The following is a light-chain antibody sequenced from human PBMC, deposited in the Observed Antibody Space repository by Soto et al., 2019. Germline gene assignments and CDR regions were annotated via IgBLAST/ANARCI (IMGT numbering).Light chain of an antibody. Sequence: IVLTQSPDTLSLSPGERATLSCRASEPVRNTFLAWYQQRPGQAPRLLIYGASSRAIGIPDRFSGSGSGTDFTLTISSLEPEDFALYFCQQYADSPLTFGGGSKVEIK. J-gene: IGKJ4*01. V-gene: IGKV3-20*01. CDR3: QQYADSPLT. CDR2: GAS. CDR1: EPVRNTF.